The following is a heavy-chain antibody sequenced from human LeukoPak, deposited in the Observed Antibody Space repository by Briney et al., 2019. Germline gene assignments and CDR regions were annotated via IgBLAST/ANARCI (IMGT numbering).Heavy chain of an antibody. CDR3: AKGSSSGWYLHY. CDR2: ISRNSGSI. D-gene: IGHD6-19*01. J-gene: IGHJ4*02. CDR1: GFTLXDYD. V-gene: IGHV3-9*03. Sequence: XSCAXSGFTLXDYDMRWVRHAPGKGMEWVSGISRNSGSIVYADSVKGRFTISRDNAKNSLYLQMNSLRAEDMALYYCAKGSSSGWYLHYWGQGTLVTVSS.